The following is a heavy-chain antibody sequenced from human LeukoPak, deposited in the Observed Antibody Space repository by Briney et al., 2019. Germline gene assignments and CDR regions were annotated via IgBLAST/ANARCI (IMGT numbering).Heavy chain of an antibody. Sequence: SETLSLTCTVSGGSISSSSYYWGWIRQPPGKGLEWIGSIYYSGSTYYNPSLKSRVTISVDTSKNQFSLKLSSVTAADTAVYYCARSYRNIAVDPIFYWGQGTLVTVSS. CDR1: GGSISSSSYY. CDR3: ARSYRNIAVDPIFY. D-gene: IGHD2/OR15-2a*01. J-gene: IGHJ4*02. CDR2: IYYSGST. V-gene: IGHV4-39*07.